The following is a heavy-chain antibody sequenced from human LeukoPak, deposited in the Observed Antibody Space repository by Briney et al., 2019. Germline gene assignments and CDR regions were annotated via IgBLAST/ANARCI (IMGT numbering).Heavy chain of an antibody. V-gene: IGHV3-48*04. CDR1: GFTFSSCS. D-gene: IGHD6-13*01. CDR3: ARDTEVAAAGTSWFDP. J-gene: IGHJ5*02. CDR2: ISSSSSTI. Sequence: GGSLRLSCAASGFTFSSCSMNWVRQAPGKGLEWGSYISSSSSTIYYTHSVKGRFTISRDNAKNSLYLQMNSLRAEDTAVYYCARDTEVAAAGTSWFDPWGQGTLVTVSS.